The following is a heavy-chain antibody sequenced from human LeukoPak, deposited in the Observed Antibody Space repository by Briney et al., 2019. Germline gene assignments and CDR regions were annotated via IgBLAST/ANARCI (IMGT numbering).Heavy chain of an antibody. J-gene: IGHJ6*02. CDR2: IIPILGIA. CDR1: GGTFSSYA. CDR3: ARDRHLQLGEDYYYGMDV. V-gene: IGHV1-69*04. Sequence: ASVTVSCKASGGTFSSYAISWVRQAPGQGLEWMGRIIPILGIANYAQKFQGRVTITADKSTSTAYMELSSLRSEDTAVYYCARDRHLQLGEDYYYGMDVWGQGTTVTVSS. D-gene: IGHD4-11*01.